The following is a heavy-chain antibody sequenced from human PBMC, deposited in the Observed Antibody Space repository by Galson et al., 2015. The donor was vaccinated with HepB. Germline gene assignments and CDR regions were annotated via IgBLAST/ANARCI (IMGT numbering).Heavy chain of an antibody. J-gene: IGHJ4*02. CDR2: IRSKANSYAT. Sequence: SLRLSCAASGFTFSGSAMHWVRQASGKGLEWVGRIRSKANSYATAYAASVKGRFTISRDDSKNTAYLQMNSLKTEDTAVYYCTTPTNPNDVDYWGQGTLVTVSS. CDR3: TTPTNPNDVDY. V-gene: IGHV3-73*01. CDR1: GFTFSGSA. D-gene: IGHD1-14*01.